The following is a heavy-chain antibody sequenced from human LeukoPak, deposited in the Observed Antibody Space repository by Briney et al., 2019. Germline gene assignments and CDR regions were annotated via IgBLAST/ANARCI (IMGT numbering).Heavy chain of an antibody. CDR1: GGYISSFYW. CDR3: ARMVYDTSGYYPSFDY. CDR2: IYHSGTT. Sequence: KPSETLSLTYAVSGGYISSFYWWSWVRQPPGKGQEWIGEIYHSGTTNSNPSLKSRVAISVDKSNNQFSLRLSSVTAADTAVYYCARMVYDTSGYYPSFDYWGQGTLVTVSS. V-gene: IGHV4-4*02. J-gene: IGHJ4*02. D-gene: IGHD3-22*01.